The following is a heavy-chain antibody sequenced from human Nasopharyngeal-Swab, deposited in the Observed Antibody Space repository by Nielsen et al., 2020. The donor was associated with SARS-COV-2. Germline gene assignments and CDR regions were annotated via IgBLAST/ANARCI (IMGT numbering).Heavy chain of an antibody. D-gene: IGHD1-20*01. CDR1: GFTFGNYW. V-gene: IGHV3-7*03. CDR3: ARLPRNNWRLDS. J-gene: IGHJ4*02. CDR2: IKEDGSEK. Sequence: GESLKISCAASGFTFGNYWMSWVRQAPGKRLEWVANIKEDGSEKDYVDSVKGRFTISRDNIKNSLYLQMNSLRVEDTAVYFCARLPRNNWRLDSWGQEILVTVSS.